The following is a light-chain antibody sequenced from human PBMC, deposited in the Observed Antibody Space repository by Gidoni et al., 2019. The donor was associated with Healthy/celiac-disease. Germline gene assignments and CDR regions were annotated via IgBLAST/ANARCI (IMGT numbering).Light chain of an antibody. J-gene: IGLJ3*02. CDR2: SNN. V-gene: IGLV1-44*01. CDR3: AAWDDSLTGWV. CDR1: SSNIGSNT. Sequence: QSVLTQPPSASGTPGQRVTISCSGSSSNIGSNTVNWYQQLPGTAPKLLIYSNNQRPSGVPDRFSGSKSCTSASLAISGLQSEDEADYYCAAWDDSLTGWVFGGGTKLTV.